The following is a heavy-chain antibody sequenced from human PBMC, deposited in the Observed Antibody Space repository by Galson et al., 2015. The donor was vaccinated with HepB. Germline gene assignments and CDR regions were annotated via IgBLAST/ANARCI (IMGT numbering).Heavy chain of an antibody. CDR1: GFTFGDYA. V-gene: IGHV3-49*03. CDR3: QLLWFGELLEPLDY. J-gene: IGHJ4*02. Sequence: SLRLSCAASGFTFGDYAMSWFRQAPGKGLEWVGFIRSKAYGGTTEYAASVKGRFTISRDDSKSIAYLQMNSLKTEDTAVYYCQLLWFGELLEPLDYLGQGTLVTVSS. CDR2: IRSKAYGGTT. D-gene: IGHD3-10*01.